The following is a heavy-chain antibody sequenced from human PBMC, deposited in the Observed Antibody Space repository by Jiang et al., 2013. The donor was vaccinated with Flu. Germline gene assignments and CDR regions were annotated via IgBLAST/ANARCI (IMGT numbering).Heavy chain of an antibody. CDR3: ARGRYYGSGSYSFFDY. D-gene: IGHD3-10*01. V-gene: IGHV1-46*01. Sequence: GAEVKKPGASVKVSCKASGYTFTSYYMHWVRQAPGQGLEWMGIINPSGGSTSYAQKFQGRVTMTRDTSTSTVYMELSSLRSEDTAVYYCARGRYYGSGSYSFFDYWGQGTLVTVSS. CDR2: INPSGGST. CDR1: GYTFTSYY. J-gene: IGHJ4*02.